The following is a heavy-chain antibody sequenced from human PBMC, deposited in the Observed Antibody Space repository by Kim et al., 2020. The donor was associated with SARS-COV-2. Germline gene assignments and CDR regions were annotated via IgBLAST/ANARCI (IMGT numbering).Heavy chain of an antibody. Sequence: SETLSLTCTVSGGSISSYYWRCILQPPRKGLEWIGCIYYSGSTTYNPSLKSRVTISVDTSKNQFSLEVSSVTAADTAVYYCARDKVAADGIGVYYYYGMDVWGQGTTVTVSS. V-gene: IGHV4-59*01. CDR3: ARDKVAADGIGVYYYYGMDV. CDR2: IYYSGST. CDR1: GGSISSYY. D-gene: IGHD6-13*01. J-gene: IGHJ6*02.